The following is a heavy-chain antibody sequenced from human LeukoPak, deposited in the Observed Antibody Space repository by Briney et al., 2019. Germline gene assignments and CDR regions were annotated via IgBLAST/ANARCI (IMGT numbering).Heavy chain of an antibody. V-gene: IGHV1-69*06. CDR2: IIPIFGTA. D-gene: IGHD6-13*01. Sequence: VASVKVSCKASGYTFTSYGISWVRQAPGQGLEWMGGIIPIFGTANYAQKFQGRVTITADKSTTTAYMELSSLRSEDMAVYYCARSSIIAAAGPYYFDYWGQGTLVTVSS. J-gene: IGHJ4*02. CDR1: GYTFTSYG. CDR3: ARSSIIAAAGPYYFDY.